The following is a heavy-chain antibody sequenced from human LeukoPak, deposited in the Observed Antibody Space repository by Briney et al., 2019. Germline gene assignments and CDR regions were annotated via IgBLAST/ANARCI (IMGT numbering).Heavy chain of an antibody. V-gene: IGHV3-7*03. CDR1: GFTFRSYW. D-gene: IGHD2-2*01. CDR3: ARVEFEVPAAMYQAVYYFDY. J-gene: IGHJ4*02. Sequence: PGGSLRLSCAASGFTFRSYWMSWVRQAPGKGLEWVANIKQDGSEKYYVDSVKGRFTISRDNAKNSLYLQMNSLRAEDTAVYYCARVEFEVPAAMYQAVYYFDYWGQGTPGHRLL. CDR2: IKQDGSEK.